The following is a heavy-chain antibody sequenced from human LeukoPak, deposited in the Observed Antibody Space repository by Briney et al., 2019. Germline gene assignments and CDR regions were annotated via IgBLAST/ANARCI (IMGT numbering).Heavy chain of an antibody. Sequence: QAGGSLRLSCAASGFTFSNYAVSRVRQAPGKGLEWVSAISGRGDNTYYADSVRGRFTISRDNSKNTLYLQMNSLRAEDTAVYYCARDTSAFLTGYYYMDVWGKGTTVTVSS. CDR1: GFTFSNYA. D-gene: IGHD2-2*01. CDR2: ISGRGDNT. J-gene: IGHJ6*03. V-gene: IGHV3-23*01. CDR3: ARDTSAFLTGYYYMDV.